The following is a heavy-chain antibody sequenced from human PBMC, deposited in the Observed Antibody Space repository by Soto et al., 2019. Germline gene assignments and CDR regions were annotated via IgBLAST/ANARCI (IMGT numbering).Heavy chain of an antibody. D-gene: IGHD3-3*01. Sequence: EVQLVESGGGLVQPGGSLRLSCAASGFTFSSYWMHWVRQAPGKGLVWVSRINSDGSSTSYADSVKGRFTISRDNAKNTLYLQMNSLRAEDTAVYYCAREAFYYDFWSGYYRSHGMDVWGQGTTVTVSS. CDR2: INSDGSST. J-gene: IGHJ6*02. CDR3: AREAFYYDFWSGYYRSHGMDV. V-gene: IGHV3-74*01. CDR1: GFTFSSYW.